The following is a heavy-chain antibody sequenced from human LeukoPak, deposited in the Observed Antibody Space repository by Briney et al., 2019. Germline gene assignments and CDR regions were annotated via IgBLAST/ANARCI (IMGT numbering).Heavy chain of an antibody. V-gene: IGHV3-48*01. J-gene: IGHJ4*02. CDR2: ISSSSSTI. D-gene: IGHD1-26*01. CDR1: GFTFSSYS. CDR3: ASGSYDLGL. Sequence: GGSLRLSCAASGFTFSSYSMNWVRQAPGKGLEWVSYISSSSSTIYYADSVKGRFTISRDNSKNTLYLQMNSLRAEDTAVYYCASGSYDLGLWGQGTLVTVSS.